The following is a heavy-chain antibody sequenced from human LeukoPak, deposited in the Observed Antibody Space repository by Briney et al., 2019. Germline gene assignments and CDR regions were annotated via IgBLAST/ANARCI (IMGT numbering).Heavy chain of an antibody. V-gene: IGHV3-30*04. J-gene: IGHJ4*02. Sequence: GRSLRLSCAASGFTFSSYAMHWVRQAPGKGLEWVAVISYDGSNKYYADSVKGRFTISRDNSKNTPYLQMNSLRAEDTAVYYCARAWPTTVTLDYWGQGTLVTVSS. CDR3: ARAWPTTVTLDY. CDR1: GFTFSSYA. D-gene: IGHD4-17*01. CDR2: ISYDGSNK.